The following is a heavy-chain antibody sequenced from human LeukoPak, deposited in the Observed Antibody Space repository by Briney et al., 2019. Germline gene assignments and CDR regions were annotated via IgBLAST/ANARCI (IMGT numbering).Heavy chain of an antibody. D-gene: IGHD3-16*01. V-gene: IGHV3-30*03. CDR2: ISYDGSNK. J-gene: IGHJ4*02. CDR1: GFTFSNYG. Sequence: GGSLRLSCAASGFTFSNYGMHWVRQAPGMGLEWLALISYDGSNKYYADSVKGRFTISRDNSKNTLYLQMSSLRAEDTAVYYCARDPGPLRLGELAFDYWGQGTLVTVSS. CDR3: ARDPGPLRLGELAFDY.